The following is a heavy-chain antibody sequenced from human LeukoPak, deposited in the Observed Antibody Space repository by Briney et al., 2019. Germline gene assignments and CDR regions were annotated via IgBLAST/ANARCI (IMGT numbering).Heavy chain of an antibody. J-gene: IGHJ5*02. Sequence: GASVKVSCKASGYTFTVYDMRSVRQAPGQGLEWMGWINPNSGGTNYAQKFQGRVTMTRDTSISTAYMELSRLRSDDTAVYYCARGGWSLGYCSSSSCLDWFDPWGQGTLVTVSS. V-gene: IGHV1-2*02. CDR2: INPNSGGT. CDR3: ARGGWSLGYCSSSSCLDWFDP. D-gene: IGHD2-2*01. CDR1: GYTFTVYD.